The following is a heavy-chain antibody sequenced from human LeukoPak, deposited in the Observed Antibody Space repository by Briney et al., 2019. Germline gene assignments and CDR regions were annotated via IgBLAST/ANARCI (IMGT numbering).Heavy chain of an antibody. D-gene: IGHD2-15*01. CDR2: ISSSGSTI. J-gene: IGHJ4*02. CDR1: GFTFSDYY. CDR3: ARVYCSGGSCYGGIDY. Sequence: GGSLRLSCAASGFTFSDYYVSWIRQAPGKGLEWVSYISSSGSTIYYADSVKGRFTISRDNAKNSLYLQMNSLRAEDTAVYYCARVYCSGGSCYGGIDYWGQGTLVTVSS. V-gene: IGHV3-11*04.